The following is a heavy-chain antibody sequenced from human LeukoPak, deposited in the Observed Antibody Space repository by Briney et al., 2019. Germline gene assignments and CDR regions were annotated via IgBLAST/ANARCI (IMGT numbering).Heavy chain of an antibody. V-gene: IGHV3-23*01. J-gene: IGHJ4*02. Sequence: GGSLRLSCAASGFTFSSYAMNWVRQAPGKGLEWVSAISGSGGSTYYADSVKGRFTISRDNSKNTLYLQMNSLRAEDTAVYYCARDRSERYYYDSSGYYMDYWGQGTLVTVSS. CDR2: ISGSGGST. CDR3: ARDRSERYYYDSSGYYMDY. D-gene: IGHD3-22*01. CDR1: GFTFSSYA.